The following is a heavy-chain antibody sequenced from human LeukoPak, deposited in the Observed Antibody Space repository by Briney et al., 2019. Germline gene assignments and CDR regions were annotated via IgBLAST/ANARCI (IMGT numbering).Heavy chain of an antibody. J-gene: IGHJ6*03. CDR1: GGSISSSNW. Sequence: PSETLSLTCAVSGGSISSSNWWSWVRQPPGKGGEWIGGIYHSGSTNYNPSLKSRVTISVGKSKNQFSLKLSSVTAADTAVYYWARVPFYCSSTSCYGRGYYFYYYMDVWGKGTTVTDSS. CDR2: IYHSGST. V-gene: IGHV4-4*02. CDR3: ARVPFYCSSTSCYGRGYYFYYYMDV. D-gene: IGHD2-2*01.